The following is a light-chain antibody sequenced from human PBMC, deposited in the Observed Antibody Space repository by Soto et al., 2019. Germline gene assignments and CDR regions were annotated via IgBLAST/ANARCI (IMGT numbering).Light chain of an antibody. V-gene: IGKV3-20*01. Sequence: EIVMTQSPGILSLSPGEKATLSYRASQSVSSTYLAWYQQKPGQAPRLLIYGASSRATGIPDRFSGSGSGTDFTLTISRLEPEDFAVYYCQQYGSSVTFGQGTRLEI. CDR1: QSVSSTY. CDR3: QQYGSSVT. J-gene: IGKJ5*01. CDR2: GAS.